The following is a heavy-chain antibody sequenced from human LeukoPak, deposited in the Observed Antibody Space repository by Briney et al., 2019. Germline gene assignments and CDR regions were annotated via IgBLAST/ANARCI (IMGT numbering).Heavy chain of an antibody. V-gene: IGHV3-30*04. CDR2: ISSDGSNK. Sequence: GGSLRLSCAASGFTFSSYAMHWVRQAPGKGLEWVAVISSDGSNKYYADSGKGRFTISRDNSKNTLYLQMNSLRADDTAVYYCARGETRGPTPGFDPWGQGTLVTISS. CDR3: ARGETRGPTPGFDP. J-gene: IGHJ5*02. CDR1: GFTFSSYA. D-gene: IGHD3-10*01.